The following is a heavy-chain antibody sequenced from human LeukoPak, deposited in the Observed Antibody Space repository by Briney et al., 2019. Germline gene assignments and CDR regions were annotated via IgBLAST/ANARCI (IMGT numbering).Heavy chain of an antibody. CDR2: INHSGST. V-gene: IGHV4-39*07. D-gene: IGHD2-2*01. Sequence: PSETLSLTCTVSGGSISSSNYYWGWIRQPPGKGLEWIGEINHSGSTNYNPSLKSRVTISVDTSKNQFSLKLSSVTAADTAVYYCAVCTSCYVTGYYGYWGQGTLVTVSS. CDR1: GGSISSSNYY. J-gene: IGHJ4*02. CDR3: AVCTSCYVTGYYGY.